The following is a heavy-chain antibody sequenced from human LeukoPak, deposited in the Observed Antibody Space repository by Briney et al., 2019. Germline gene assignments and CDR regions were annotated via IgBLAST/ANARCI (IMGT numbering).Heavy chain of an antibody. CDR2: IYYSGST. CDR3: ARAAYSGSYHSDY. J-gene: IGHJ4*02. D-gene: IGHD1-26*01. CDR1: GGSVNSGSYY. V-gene: IGHV4-61*01. Sequence: PSETLSLTCTVSGGSVNSGSYYWNWIRQPPGKGLEWIGYIYYSGSTNYNPSLKSRVTISVDTSKNQFSLKLSSVTAADTAVYYCARAAYSGSYHSDYWGQGTLVTVSS.